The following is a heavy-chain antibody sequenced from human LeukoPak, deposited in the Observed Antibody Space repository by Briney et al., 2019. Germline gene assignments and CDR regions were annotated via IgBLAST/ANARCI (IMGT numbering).Heavy chain of an antibody. D-gene: IGHD2-21*02. CDR3: AKDPYCGGDCYSGSLDAFDI. V-gene: IGHV3-23*01. Sequence: PGGSLRLSCAASGFTFSSYAMSWVRQVPGKGLEWVSAISGSGGSTYYADSVKGRFTISRDNSKNTLYLQMNSLRAEDTAVYYCAKDPYCGGDCYSGSLDAFDIWGQGTMVTVSS. J-gene: IGHJ3*02. CDR1: GFTFSSYA. CDR2: ISGSGGST.